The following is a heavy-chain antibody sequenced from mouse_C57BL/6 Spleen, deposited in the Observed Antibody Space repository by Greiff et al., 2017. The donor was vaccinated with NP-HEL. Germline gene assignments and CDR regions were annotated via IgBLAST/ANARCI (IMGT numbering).Heavy chain of an antibody. D-gene: IGHD2-2*01. CDR3: AGKNGYPAWFAD. CDR2: IHPNSGST. J-gene: IGHJ3*01. CDR1: GYTFTSYW. V-gene: IGHV1-64*01. Sequence: QVQLQQSGAELVKPGASVKLSCKASGYTFTSYWMHWVKQRPGQGLEWIGMIHPNSGSTNYNEKFKSKATLTVDKSSSTAYMQLSSLTSEDSAVYYCAGKNGYPAWFADWGQGTLVTVSA.